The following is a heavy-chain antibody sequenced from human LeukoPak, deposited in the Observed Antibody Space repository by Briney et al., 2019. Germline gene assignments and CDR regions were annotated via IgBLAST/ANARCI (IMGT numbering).Heavy chain of an antibody. V-gene: IGHV4-4*07. CDR1: GGSITNYY. J-gene: IGHJ4*02. D-gene: IGHD3-22*01. CDR2: IYTSGST. Sequence: SETLSLTCTVSGGSITNYYWSWIRHPAGKGLEWIGCIYTSGSTNYNPSLKGRVTMSIDTSKNQFSLKLTSVTAADTALYYCARVYYDTSGRYYYFDYWGQGTLVTVSS. CDR3: ARVYYDTSGRYYYFDY.